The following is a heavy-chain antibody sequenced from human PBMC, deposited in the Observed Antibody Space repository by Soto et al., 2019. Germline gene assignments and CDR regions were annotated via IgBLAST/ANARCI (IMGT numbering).Heavy chain of an antibody. Sequence: QVQLVQSGAEVKKPGSSVKVSCKASGGTFSSYTISWVRQAPGQGLEGIGRSIPILGIANYAQKFQGRVTITADKSTSTAYMELSSLRSEDTAVYYCASRYDSSDYWGQGTLVTVSS. CDR2: SIPILGIA. CDR1: GGTFSSYT. CDR3: ASRYDSSDY. V-gene: IGHV1-69*02. D-gene: IGHD3-22*01. J-gene: IGHJ4*02.